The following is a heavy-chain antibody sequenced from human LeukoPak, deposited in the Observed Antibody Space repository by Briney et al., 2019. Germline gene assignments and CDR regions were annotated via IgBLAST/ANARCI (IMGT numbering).Heavy chain of an antibody. CDR1: GYSISSGYH. CDR2: IILGGSN. D-gene: IGHD1-14*01. CDR3: ARGQSRYNKNRTGRSHPYYMDV. J-gene: IGHJ6*03. V-gene: IGHV4-38-2*02. Sequence: SETLSLTCTVSGYSISSGYHWGWIRQPPGKGLEWIGEIILGGSNNYNPSLKSRITRSVATTNNHFSLKMSSATAAAASDYYCARGQSRYNKNRTGRSHPYYMDVWDKGNTVTVSS.